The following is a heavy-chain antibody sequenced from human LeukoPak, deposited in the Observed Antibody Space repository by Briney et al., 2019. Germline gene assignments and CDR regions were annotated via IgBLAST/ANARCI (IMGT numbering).Heavy chain of an antibody. CDR2: IKSKADGGTT. J-gene: IGHJ3*02. D-gene: IGHD1-14*01. CDR1: GFTFSNYG. V-gene: IGHV3-15*01. CDR3: TTYNDRDAFDI. Sequence: GGSLRLSCAASGFTFSNYGMSWVRQAPGKGLEWVGRIKSKADGGTTDDAAPVKGRFTISRDDSKNTLYLQMNSLKTEDTALYYCTTYNDRDAFDIWGQGTMVTVSP.